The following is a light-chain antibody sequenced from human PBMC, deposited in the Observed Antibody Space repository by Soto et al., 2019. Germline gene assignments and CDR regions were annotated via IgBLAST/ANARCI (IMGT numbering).Light chain of an antibody. J-gene: IGKJ1*01. V-gene: IGKV1-33*01. CDR3: QQYDNLSWT. CDR1: QDISNY. CDR2: DAS. Sequence: DLQMTQSPSSLSASVGDRVTITCQASQDISNYLNWYQQKPGKAPKLLIYDASNLETGVPSRFSGSGSGTDFTFTISNLQPEDIATYYCQQYDNLSWTFGQGTQVEIK.